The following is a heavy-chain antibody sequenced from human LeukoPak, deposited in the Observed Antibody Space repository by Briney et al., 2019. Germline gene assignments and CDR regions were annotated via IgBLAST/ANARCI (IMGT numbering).Heavy chain of an antibody. CDR3: ARDHYYDSSGYRGSYYYGMDV. D-gene: IGHD3-22*01. J-gene: IGHJ6*02. Sequence: ASVKVSCKASGYTFTSYGISWVRQAPGQGLEWMGWISAYNGNTNYAQKLQGRVTMTTDTSTSTAYMELRSLRSDDTAVYYCARDHYYDSSGYRGSYYYGMDVWGQGTTVTVSS. V-gene: IGHV1-18*01. CDR1: GYTFTSYG. CDR2: ISAYNGNT.